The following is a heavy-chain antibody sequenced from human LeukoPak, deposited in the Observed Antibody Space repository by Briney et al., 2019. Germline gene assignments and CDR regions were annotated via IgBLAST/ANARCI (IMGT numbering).Heavy chain of an antibody. CDR1: GFTFSDYG. J-gene: IGHJ4*02. CDR3: MNGRLFGDYIFDF. V-gene: IGHV3-23*01. CDR2: IAGSGGNT. D-gene: IGHD4-17*01. Sequence: GRSLRLSCAGSGFTFSDYGMSWARQAPGKGLEWVSTIAGSGGNTNYEDSVKGRFTISRDNSKSTLSLTMNRMRADDTAVYYCMNGRLFGDYIFDFWGQGTLVTVS.